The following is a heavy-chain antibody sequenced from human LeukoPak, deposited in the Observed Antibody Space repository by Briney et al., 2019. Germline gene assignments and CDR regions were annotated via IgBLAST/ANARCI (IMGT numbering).Heavy chain of an antibody. CDR3: AKHPSGYYYDHFDY. V-gene: IGHV3-30*18. CDR2: ISYDGSNK. J-gene: IGHJ4*02. CDR1: GFTFRSFA. D-gene: IGHD3-22*01. Sequence: GGSLRLSCAASGFTFRSFAMHWVRQAPGKGLEWVAVISYDGSNKKYADSVKGRFTISRDNSKNTLFLQMNSLRAEDTAVYYCAKHPSGYYYDHFDYWGQGTLVTVSS.